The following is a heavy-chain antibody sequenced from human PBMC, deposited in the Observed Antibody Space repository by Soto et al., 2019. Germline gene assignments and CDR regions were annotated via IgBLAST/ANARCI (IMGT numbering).Heavy chain of an antibody. D-gene: IGHD6-13*01. CDR3: AREALYSSGWYYSDY. J-gene: IGHJ4*02. Sequence: ASVEVCCKASGYTFDTYGISWVRQDTGQGLEWMGWISAYNGNTNYAEKVRGRVTMTTDTSTSTAYMELRSLRSDDTAVYYCAREALYSSGWYYSDYWGQGTPVTVSS. CDR1: GYTFDTYG. V-gene: IGHV1-18*01. CDR2: ISAYNGNT.